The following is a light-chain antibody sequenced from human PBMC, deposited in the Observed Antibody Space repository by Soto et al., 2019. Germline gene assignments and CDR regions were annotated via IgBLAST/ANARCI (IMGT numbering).Light chain of an antibody. V-gene: IGKV3-15*01. CDR1: QGVTTN. CDR3: QQYNNWPFS. CDR2: DVS. J-gene: IGKJ5*01. Sequence: EIVMTQSPATLSVSPGERATLSCRAGQGVTTNFAWYQQKSGQSPRLLIYDVSIRATGVPARFSATGSETDFTLTISGLQSEDSPVYFCQQYNNWPFSFGQGTRLEIK.